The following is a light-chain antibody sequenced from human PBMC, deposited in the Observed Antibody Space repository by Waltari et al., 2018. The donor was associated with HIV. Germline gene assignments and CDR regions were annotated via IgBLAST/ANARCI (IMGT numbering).Light chain of an antibody. CDR1: QHINHY. CDR2: SAS. CDR3: HQSYNNPFT. J-gene: IGKJ4*01. Sequence: DLQMTQSPSYLSAYVGDRVTITCRESQHINHYVSWYQQKPGKAPKHLMYSASSLQSAVPPRFSGSGYGTDFTLTISNLQPDDFGTYYCHQSYNNPFTFGVGTKVDI. V-gene: IGKV1-39*01.